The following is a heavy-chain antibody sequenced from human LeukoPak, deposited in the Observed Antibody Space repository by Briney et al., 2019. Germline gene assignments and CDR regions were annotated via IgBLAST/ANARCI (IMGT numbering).Heavy chain of an antibody. D-gene: IGHD6-19*01. CDR1: GGSFSGYY. J-gene: IGHJ4*02. CDR2: INHSGST. CDR3: ARREGSGWYFDY. Sequence: SETLSLTCAAYGGSFSGYYWSWIRQPPGKGLEWIGEINHSGSTNYNPSLKSRVTISVDTSKNQFSLKLSSVTAADTAVYYCARREGSGWYFDYWGQGTLVTVSS. V-gene: IGHV4-34*01.